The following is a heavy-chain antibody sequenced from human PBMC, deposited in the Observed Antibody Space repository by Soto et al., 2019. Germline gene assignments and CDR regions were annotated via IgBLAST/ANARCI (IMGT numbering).Heavy chain of an antibody. Sequence: EAQLVESGGGLVQPGRSLRLSCAASGVSFDDYAMHWVRQAPGKGLEWVSGISWNSGRRDYADSVKGRFTISRDNAKNSLYLQMNSLRLEDTALYYCVRDIGGSTITTFFDYWGQGILVTVSS. D-gene: IGHD4-4*01. CDR1: GVSFDDYA. CDR2: ISWNSGRR. J-gene: IGHJ4*02. V-gene: IGHV3-9*01. CDR3: VRDIGGSTITTFFDY.